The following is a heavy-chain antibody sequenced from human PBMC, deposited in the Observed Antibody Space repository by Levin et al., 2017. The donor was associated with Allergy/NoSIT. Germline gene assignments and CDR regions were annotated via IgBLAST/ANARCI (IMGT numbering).Heavy chain of an antibody. CDR2: INHSGST. D-gene: IGHD6-13*01. CDR3: ARGIRVAAAGLNPFDI. V-gene: IGHV4-34*01. Sequence: SETLSLTCAVYGGSFSGYYWSWIRQPPGKGLEWIGEINHSGSTNYNPSLKSRVTISVDTSKNQFSLKVYSVTAADTAVYYCARGIRVAAAGLNPFDIWGQGTMVTVSS. J-gene: IGHJ3*02. CDR1: GGSFSGYY.